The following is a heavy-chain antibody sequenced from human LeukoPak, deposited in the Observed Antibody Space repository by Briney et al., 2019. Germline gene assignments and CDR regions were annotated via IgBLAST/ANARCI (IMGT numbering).Heavy chain of an antibody. Sequence: ASVKLSCKASAYTFTGYYMHWVRQAPGQGIEWMGWINPNSGGTNYSQKFQGRVTVTSDTSLNTAYMELSRLTSDHTAVYYCARDLRDCSVHFESEEFWYFDLWGRGSLVTVSS. CDR2: INPNSGGT. J-gene: IGHJ2*01. CDR3: ARDLRDCSVHFESEEFWYFDL. D-gene: IGHD2-15*01. V-gene: IGHV1-2*02. CDR1: AYTFTGYY.